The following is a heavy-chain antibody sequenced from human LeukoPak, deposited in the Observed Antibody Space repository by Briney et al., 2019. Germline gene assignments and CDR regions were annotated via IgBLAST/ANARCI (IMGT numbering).Heavy chain of an antibody. V-gene: IGHV3-23*01. D-gene: IGHD3-10*01. CDR2: ISGSGGST. J-gene: IGHJ6*02. CDR1: GFTFSSYA. CDR3: AKDQVGDYYGPSYGMDV. Sequence: PGGSLRLSCAASGFTFSSYAMSWVRQAPGKGLEWVSAISGSGGSTYYADSVKGRFTISRDNSKNTLYLQMNSLRAEDTAVYYCAKDQVGDYYGPSYGMDVWGQGTTVTVSS.